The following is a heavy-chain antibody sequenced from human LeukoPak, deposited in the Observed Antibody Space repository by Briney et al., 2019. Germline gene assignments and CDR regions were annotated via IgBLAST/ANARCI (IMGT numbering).Heavy chain of an antibody. J-gene: IGHJ4*02. CDR3: ARDRTAVAGPIDY. CDR1: GFTFSSYA. V-gene: IGHV3-64*01. D-gene: IGHD6-19*01. Sequence: GGSLRLSCAASGFTFSSYAMHWVRQAPGKGLEYVPAISSDGGSTYYGNSVKGRFTISRDNSKNTLYLQMGSLRAEDMAVYYCARDRTAVAGPIDYWGQGTLVTVPS. CDR2: ISSDGGST.